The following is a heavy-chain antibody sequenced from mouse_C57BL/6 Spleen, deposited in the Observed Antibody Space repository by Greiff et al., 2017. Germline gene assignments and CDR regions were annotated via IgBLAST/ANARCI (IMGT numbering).Heavy chain of an antibody. Sequence: EVQLKQSGPELVKPGASVKISCKASGYTFTDYYMNWVKQSHGKSLEWIGDINPNNGGTSYNQKFKGKATLTVDKSSSTAYMELRSLTSEDSAVYYCARWYYGSSPAWFAYWGQGTLVTVSA. CDR1: GYTFTDYY. J-gene: IGHJ3*01. D-gene: IGHD1-1*01. CDR2: INPNNGGT. V-gene: IGHV1-26*01. CDR3: ARWYYGSSPAWFAY.